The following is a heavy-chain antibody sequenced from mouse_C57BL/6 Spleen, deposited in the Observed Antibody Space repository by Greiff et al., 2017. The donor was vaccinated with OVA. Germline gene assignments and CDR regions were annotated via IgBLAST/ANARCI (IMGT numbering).Heavy chain of an antibody. J-gene: IGHJ2*01. CDR1: GYTFTSYW. D-gene: IGHD1-1*01. CDR3: ASATTNYFDY. CDR2: IDPSDSYT. Sequence: QVQLKQPGAELVMPGASVKLSCKASGYTFTSYWMHWVKQRPGQGLEWIGEIDPSDSYTNYNQKFKGKSTLTVDKSSSTAYMQLSSLTSEDSAVYYCASATTNYFDYWGQGTTLTVSS. V-gene: IGHV1-69*01.